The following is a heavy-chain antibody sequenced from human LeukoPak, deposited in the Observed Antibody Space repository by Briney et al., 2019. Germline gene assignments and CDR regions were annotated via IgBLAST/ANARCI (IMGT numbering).Heavy chain of an antibody. D-gene: IGHD5-18*01. J-gene: IGHJ6*02. CDR1: GFTFSGSA. V-gene: IGHV3-73*01. CDR2: IRSKANSYAT. CDR3: TRQVVDTAMAYYYYYGMDV. Sequence: GGSLRLSCAAPGFTFSGSAMHWVRQASGKGLEWVGRIRSKANSYATAYAASVKGRFTISRDDSKNTAYLQMNSLKTEDTAVYYCTRQVVDTAMAYYYYYGMDVWGQGTTVTVSS.